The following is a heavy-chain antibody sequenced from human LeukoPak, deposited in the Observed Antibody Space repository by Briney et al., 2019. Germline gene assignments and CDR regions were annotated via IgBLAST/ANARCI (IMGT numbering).Heavy chain of an antibody. J-gene: IGHJ3*01. CDR1: GFTFDDYA. Sequence: GRSLRLSCAASGFTFDDYAMHWVRQAPGKGLEWVSGISWNSGSIGYADSVKGRFTISRDNAKNSLYLQMNSLRAEDTALYYCARFPPGEYSSSWYHQEAFDFWGQGTMVTVSS. CDR3: ARFPPGEYSSSWYHQEAFDF. V-gene: IGHV3-9*01. CDR2: ISWNSGSI. D-gene: IGHD6-13*01.